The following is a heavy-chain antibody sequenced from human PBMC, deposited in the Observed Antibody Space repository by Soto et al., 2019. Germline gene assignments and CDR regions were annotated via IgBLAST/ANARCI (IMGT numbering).Heavy chain of an antibody. V-gene: IGHV3-30-3*01. CDR2: ISYDGGNE. CDR1: GFNFDVYA. CDR3: TRDMGSHSQFIFEY. Sequence: QVQLVESGGGVVQPGRSLRLSCAASGFNFDVYAMHWVRQAPGKGLEWVAIISYDGGNEYYADSVKGRFTISRDNSRNTLSLQMDSLRAEDKAVSYCTRDMGSHSQFIFEYWGQGALVTVSS. D-gene: IGHD3-10*01. J-gene: IGHJ4*02.